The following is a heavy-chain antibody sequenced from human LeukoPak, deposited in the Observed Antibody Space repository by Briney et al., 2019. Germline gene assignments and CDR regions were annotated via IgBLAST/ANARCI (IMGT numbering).Heavy chain of an antibody. J-gene: IGHJ4*02. CDR2: INPSSGST. Sequence: ASGKVSCKASGSTFTRYYIHWVRQAAGQGVDGRGMINPSSGSTRFAQMFQERVTMTRDTSTSAVYMELSSLTPEDTAMYYCARTYSSSWSYCDSWGQGTLVTVSS. D-gene: IGHD6-13*01. CDR1: GSTFTRYY. CDR3: ARTYSSSWSYCDS. V-gene: IGHV1-46*01.